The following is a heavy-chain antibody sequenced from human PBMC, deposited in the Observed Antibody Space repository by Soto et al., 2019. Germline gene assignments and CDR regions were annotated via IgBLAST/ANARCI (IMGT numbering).Heavy chain of an antibody. V-gene: IGHV3-30*18. D-gene: IGHD6-13*01. CDR2: ISYDGSNK. J-gene: IGHJ6*02. CDR3: AKALADSRGDYYYYGMDV. CDR1: GFTFSSYG. Sequence: GGSLRLSCAASGFTFSSYGRHWVRQAPGKGLEWVAVISYDGSNKYYADSVKGRFTISRDNSKNTLYLQMNSLRAEDTAVYYCAKALADSRGDYYYYGMDVWGQGTTVTVSS.